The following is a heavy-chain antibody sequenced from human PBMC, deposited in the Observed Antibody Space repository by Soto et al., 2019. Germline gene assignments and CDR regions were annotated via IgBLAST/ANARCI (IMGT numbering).Heavy chain of an antibody. D-gene: IGHD2-2*01. CDR1: GGSFSGYY. V-gene: IGHV4-34*01. Sequence: QVQLQQWGAGLLKPSETLSLTCAVYGGSFSGYYWTWIRQSPEKGLEWIGEVNHSGTTYYNPSRKTRVTISVHTPKNQCSLKMSPVTAADPAVYYCARGIGYCSSINCYSSRRLRFDSWGQGTLVTVSS. CDR3: ARGIGYCSSINCYSSRRLRFDS. CDR2: VNHSGTT. J-gene: IGHJ4*02.